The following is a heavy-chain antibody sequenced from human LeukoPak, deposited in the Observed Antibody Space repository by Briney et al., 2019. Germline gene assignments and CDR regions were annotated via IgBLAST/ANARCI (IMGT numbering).Heavy chain of an antibody. J-gene: IGHJ5*02. CDR3: ARALRITIFGVVIGAWFDP. D-gene: IGHD3-3*01. Sequence: ASVKVSCKASGYTFTSYDINWVRQATGQGLEWMGWMNPNSVNTGYAQKFQGRVTMTRNTSISTAYMELSSLRSEDTAVYYCARALRITIFGVVIGAWFDPWGQGTLVTVSS. V-gene: IGHV1-8*01. CDR2: MNPNSVNT. CDR1: GYTFTSYD.